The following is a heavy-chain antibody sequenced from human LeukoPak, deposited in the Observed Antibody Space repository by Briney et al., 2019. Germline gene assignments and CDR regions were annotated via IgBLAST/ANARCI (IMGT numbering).Heavy chain of an antibody. D-gene: IGHD2-21*02. CDR2: IKTKTDGGTT. V-gene: IGHV3-15*01. CDR3: ARDRGAYCGGDCYLGFDY. CDR1: GFTFTYAW. Sequence: GGSLRLSCAASGFTFTYAWMSWVRQAPGKGLEWVGRIKTKTDGGTTDYAAPVKGRFTISRDDLKNTVYLQMNSLKTEDTAVYYCARDRGAYCGGDCYLGFDYWGRGTLVTVSS. J-gene: IGHJ4*01.